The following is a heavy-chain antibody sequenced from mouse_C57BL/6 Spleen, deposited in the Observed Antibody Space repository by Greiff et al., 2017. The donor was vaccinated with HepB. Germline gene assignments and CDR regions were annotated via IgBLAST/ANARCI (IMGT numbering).Heavy chain of an antibody. J-gene: IGHJ1*03. CDR2: ISYSGST. CDR1: GYSITSGYD. V-gene: IGHV3-1*01. CDR3: ARENYDYWYFDV. Sequence: EVKLQESGPGMVKPSQSLSLTCTVTGYSITSGYDWHWIRHFPGNKLEWMGYISYSGSTNYNPSLKSRISITHDTSKNHFFLKLNSVTTEDTATYYCARENYDYWYFDVWGTGTTVTVSS. D-gene: IGHD2-4*01.